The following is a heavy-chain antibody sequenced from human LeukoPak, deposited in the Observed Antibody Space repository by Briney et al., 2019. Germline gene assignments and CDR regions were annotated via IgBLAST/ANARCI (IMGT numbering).Heavy chain of an antibody. D-gene: IGHD6-13*01. J-gene: IGHJ6*03. Sequence: GASVKVSCKASGYTFTGYDINWVRQATGQGLEWMGWMNPNSGNTGYAQKFQGRVTITRNTSISTAYMELSSLRSEDTAVYYCARVEGSWYYYYYMDVWGKGTTVTISS. CDR2: MNPNSGNT. CDR3: ARVEGSWYYYYYMDV. V-gene: IGHV1-8*03. CDR1: GYTFTGYD.